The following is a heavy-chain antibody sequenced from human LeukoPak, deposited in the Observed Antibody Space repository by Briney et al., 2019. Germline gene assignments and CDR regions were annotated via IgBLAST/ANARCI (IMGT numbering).Heavy chain of an antibody. CDR3: ARSSGFMYYDFWRFDY. Sequence: GASVKVSCKASGGTFSSYAISWVRQAPGQGLEWMGGIIPIFGTANYAQKFQGRVTITADESTSTAYMELSSLRSEDTAVYYCARSSGFMYYDFWRFDYWGQRTLVTVSS. V-gene: IGHV1-69*13. J-gene: IGHJ4*02. D-gene: IGHD3-3*01. CDR1: GGTFSSYA. CDR2: IIPIFGTA.